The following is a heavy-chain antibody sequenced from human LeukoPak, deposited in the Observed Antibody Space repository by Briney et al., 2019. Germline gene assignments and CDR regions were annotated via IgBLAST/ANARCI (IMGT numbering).Heavy chain of an antibody. Sequence: SETLSLTCAVYGGSFSGYYWSWIRRPPGEGLEWIGEINHSGSTNYNPSLKSRVTMSVDTSKNQFSLKLSSVTAADTAVYYCARGPGDSSGWYLQHWGQGTLVTVSS. CDR1: GGSFSGYY. CDR2: INHSGST. CDR3: ARGPGDSSGWYLQH. J-gene: IGHJ1*01. V-gene: IGHV4-34*01. D-gene: IGHD6-19*01.